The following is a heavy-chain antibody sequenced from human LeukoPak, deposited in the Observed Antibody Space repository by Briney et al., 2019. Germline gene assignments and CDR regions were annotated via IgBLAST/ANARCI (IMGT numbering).Heavy chain of an antibody. D-gene: IGHD3-22*01. CDR1: GYTFTSYG. CDR2: ISAYNGNT. CDR3: ARDVSSGYYGWFDP. V-gene: IGHV1-18*01. Sequence: ASVKVSCKASGYTFTSYGISWVRQAPGQGLEWMGWISAYNGNTNYAQKLQGRVTMTTDTSTSTAYMELRSLGSGDTAVYYCARDVSSGYYGWFDPWGQGTLVTVSS. J-gene: IGHJ5*02.